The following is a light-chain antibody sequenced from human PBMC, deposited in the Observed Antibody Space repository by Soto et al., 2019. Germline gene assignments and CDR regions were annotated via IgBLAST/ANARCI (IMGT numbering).Light chain of an antibody. J-gene: IGKJ3*01. Sequence: DIQLTQSPSSRSASVGDRVTITCQASQDISNHLNWYQQKPGKAPNLLIYDASDLETGVPSRFSGGGSGTFFSFSINSLQPEDIATYYCQKHDGVPLFGPGTKVEIK. CDR1: QDISNH. CDR2: DAS. V-gene: IGKV1-33*01. CDR3: QKHDGVPL.